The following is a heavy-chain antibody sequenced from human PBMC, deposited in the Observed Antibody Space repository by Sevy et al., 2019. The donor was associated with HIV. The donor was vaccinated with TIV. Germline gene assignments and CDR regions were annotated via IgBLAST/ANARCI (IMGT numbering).Heavy chain of an antibody. V-gene: IGHV3-66*02. J-gene: IGHJ4*02. Sequence: GGSLRLSCAISGFTVNDKYIIWVRQAPGKGLEWVSVIFSSGSTYYADSAKGRFTISRDNSKNTVDLQMNSVRVEDTAVYYCVSLFLSYRSDWSYFDYWGQGTLVTVSS. CDR3: VSLFLSYRSDWSYFDY. D-gene: IGHD6-19*01. CDR1: GFTVNDKY. CDR2: IFSSGST.